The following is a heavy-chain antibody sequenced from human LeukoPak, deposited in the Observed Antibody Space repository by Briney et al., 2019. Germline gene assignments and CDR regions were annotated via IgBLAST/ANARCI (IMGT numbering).Heavy chain of an antibody. J-gene: IGHJ5*02. CDR1: GGSFSGYY. V-gene: IGHV4-34*01. D-gene: IGHD4-17*01. CDR2: INHSGST. CDR3: TRAGPYGDSLGP. Sequence: SETLSLTCAVYGGSFSGYYWSWIRQPPGKGLEWIGEINHSGSTNYNPSLKSRVTISVDTSKNQFSLKLSSVTAADTAVYYCTRAGPYGDSLGPWGQGTLVTVSS.